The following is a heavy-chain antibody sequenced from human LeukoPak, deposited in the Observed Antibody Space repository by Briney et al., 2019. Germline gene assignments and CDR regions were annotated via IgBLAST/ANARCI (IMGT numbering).Heavy chain of an antibody. CDR3: ARGYRDCSSTSCYASGMDV. CDR2: IIPIFGTA. CDR1: GGTFSSYA. V-gene: IGHV1-69*13. J-gene: IGHJ6*04. D-gene: IGHD2-2*01. Sequence: ASVKLSCKASGGTFSSYAISWVRQAPGQGLEWMGGIIPIFGTANYAQKFQGRVTITADESTSTAYMELSSLRSEDTAVYYCARGYRDCSSTSCYASGMDVWGKGTTVTVSS.